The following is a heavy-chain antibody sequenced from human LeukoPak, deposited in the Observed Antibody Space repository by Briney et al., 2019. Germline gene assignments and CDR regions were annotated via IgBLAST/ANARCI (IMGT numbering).Heavy chain of an antibody. CDR3: ARPEVTTVTEGFDP. CDR2: ISSSSYI. J-gene: IGHJ5*02. CDR1: GFTFSSYS. V-gene: IGHV3-21*01. Sequence: GGSLRLSCAASGFTFSSYSMNWVRQAPGKGLEWVSSISSSSYIYYADSVKGRFTISRDNAKNSLYLQMNSLRAEDTAVYYCARPEVTTVTEGFDPWGQGTLVTVSS. D-gene: IGHD4-11*01.